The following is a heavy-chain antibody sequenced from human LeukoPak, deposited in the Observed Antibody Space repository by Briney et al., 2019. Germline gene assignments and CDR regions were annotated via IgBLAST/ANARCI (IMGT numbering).Heavy chain of an antibody. CDR1: GGSISSYY. CDR2: IYYSGST. Sequence: SETLSLTCTVSGGSISSYYWSWIRQPPGKGLEWIGYIYYSGSTNYNPSLKSRVTISVDTSKNQFPLKLSSVTAADTAVYFCARDAYSSGFFFDYWGQGTLVTVSS. CDR3: ARDAYSSGFFFDY. J-gene: IGHJ4*02. D-gene: IGHD6-19*01. V-gene: IGHV4-59*01.